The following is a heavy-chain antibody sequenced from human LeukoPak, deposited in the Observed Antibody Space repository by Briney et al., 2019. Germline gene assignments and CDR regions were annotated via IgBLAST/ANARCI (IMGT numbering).Heavy chain of an antibody. D-gene: IGHD4/OR15-4a*01. CDR1: GIIFDDYG. J-gene: IGHJ4*02. V-gene: IGHV3-20*04. CDR2: INWDGYST. CDR3: VRDLRTDYAFDS. Sequence: GGSLRLSCAAAGIIFDDYGMTWVRQGPGKGREWVSGINWDGYSTGYADSVRGRFTISRDNAKSTLYLQMNSLRPEDTALYYCVRDLRTDYAFDSWGQGTHVTVSS.